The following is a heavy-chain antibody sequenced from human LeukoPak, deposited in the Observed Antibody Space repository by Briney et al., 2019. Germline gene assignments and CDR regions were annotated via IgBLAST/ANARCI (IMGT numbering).Heavy chain of an antibody. V-gene: IGHV4-59*11. Sequence: SETLSLTCNVSGGSITSHSWNWIRQSPGKGLVWIGYSYYSGTTNYNPSLKSRVTISVDTSKDQFSLKLTSVTAADTAVYYCARDLYYYDSSGYKRGAFDVWGQGTMVTVSS. CDR1: GGSITSHS. CDR2: SYYSGTT. CDR3: ARDLYYYDSSGYKRGAFDV. D-gene: IGHD3-22*01. J-gene: IGHJ3*01.